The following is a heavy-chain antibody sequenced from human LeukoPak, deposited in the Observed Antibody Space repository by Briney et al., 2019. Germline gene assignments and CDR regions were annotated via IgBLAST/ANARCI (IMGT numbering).Heavy chain of an antibody. CDR3: ARTAIYSSDFDY. CDR1: GGSISSGDYY. J-gene: IGHJ4*02. D-gene: IGHD6-25*01. CDR2: IYHSGST. Sequence: SETLSLTCTVSGGSISSGDYYWSWIRQPPGKGLEWIGEIYHSGSTNYNPSLKSRVTISVDKSKNQFSLKLSSVTAADTAVYYCARTAIYSSDFDYWGQGTLVTVSS. V-gene: IGHV4-39*07.